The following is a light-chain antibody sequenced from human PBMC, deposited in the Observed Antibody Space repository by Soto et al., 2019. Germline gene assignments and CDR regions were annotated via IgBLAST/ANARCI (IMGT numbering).Light chain of an antibody. Sequence: DIQMTQSPSTLSASVGDRVTITCRASQSISSWLAWYQQKPGKAPKLLIYDASNLESGVPSRFSGGGSGTEFSLTISSRQPDDFATYYCQQYNYFWAFGQGTRVEIK. CDR3: QQYNYFWA. V-gene: IGKV1-5*01. J-gene: IGKJ1*01. CDR2: DAS. CDR1: QSISSW.